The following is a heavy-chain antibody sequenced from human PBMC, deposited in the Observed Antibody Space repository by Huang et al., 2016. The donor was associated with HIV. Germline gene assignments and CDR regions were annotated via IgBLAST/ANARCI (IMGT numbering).Heavy chain of an antibody. J-gene: IGHJ4*02. CDR3: ARDGRRRWAGGTFVDF. CDR2: INPSSGGT. D-gene: IGHD3-16*01. Sequence: QVQLVQSGAEVKKPGASVKVSCKTSGYTFVGQYIHWVRQASGQGREWMGWINPSSGGTNYAQKFQGRVTMTRDTSSSTAYMELSRLRSDDTSVYYCARDGRRRWAGGTFVDFWGQGALVTVSS. V-gene: IGHV1-2*02. CDR1: GYTFVGQY.